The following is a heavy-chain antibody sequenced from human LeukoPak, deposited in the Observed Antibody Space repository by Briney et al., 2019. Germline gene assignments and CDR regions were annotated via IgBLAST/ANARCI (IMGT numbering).Heavy chain of an antibody. J-gene: IGHJ3*01. CDR2: INPNTGGT. CDR1: GYTFTAYY. D-gene: IGHD1-26*01. Sequence: ASVKVSCKASGYTFTAYYMYWVRQAPGQGLEWMGWINPNTGGTKYAQKFQGRVTMTRDTSISTAYMELSRLRSDDTAVYYRAGEVGTTRRGGDAFDVWGQGTMVTVSS. V-gene: IGHV1-2*02. CDR3: AGEVGTTRRGGDAFDV.